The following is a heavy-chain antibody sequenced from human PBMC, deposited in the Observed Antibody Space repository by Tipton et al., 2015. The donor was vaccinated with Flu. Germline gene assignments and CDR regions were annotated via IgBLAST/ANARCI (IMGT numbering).Heavy chain of an antibody. V-gene: IGHV3-21*06. CDR1: GFTFSTYS. D-gene: IGHD6-13*01. J-gene: IGHJ4*02. Sequence: SLRLSCAASGFTFSTYSMSWVRQSAGKGLEWVSFIGRGSTYIYYADSVKGRFTISRDSFKTTVYLQMNSLRAADTGVYFCASGRPWYNFDSWGQGTLVTVSS. CDR2: IGRGSTYI. CDR3: ASGRPWYNFDS.